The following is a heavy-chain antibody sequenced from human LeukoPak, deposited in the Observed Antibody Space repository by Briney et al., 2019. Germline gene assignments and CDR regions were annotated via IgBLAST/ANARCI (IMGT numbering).Heavy chain of an antibody. V-gene: IGHV4-59*01. Sequence: SETLSLTCTVSGGSISGYYWTWIRQPPGEGLEWIGYIYYTGSTNYNPSLESRVTISVDTSKNQFSLRLSSVTAADTAVYYCARLRGNYFPDYWGQGTLVTVSS. J-gene: IGHJ4*02. CDR1: GGSISGYY. CDR3: ARLRGNYFPDY. D-gene: IGHD4-11*01. CDR2: IYYTGST.